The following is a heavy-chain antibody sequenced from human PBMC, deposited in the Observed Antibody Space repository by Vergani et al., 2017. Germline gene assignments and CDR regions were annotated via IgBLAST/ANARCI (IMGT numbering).Heavy chain of an antibody. D-gene: IGHD3-9*01. CDR3: TTPTKWELRYYYEY. V-gene: IGHV3-15*01. CDR1: GFTFSSAW. Sequence: EVQPVESGGGLVKPGGSLILSCTTSGFTFSSAWMSWVRQAPGKGLEWVARIRPKTDDETTDYAAPVKGRFTISRDDSKNTLYLQRNSLKTEDTAVDDWTTPTKWELRYYYEYGGQGSLVTVAS. J-gene: IGHJ4*02. CDR2: IRPKTDDETT.